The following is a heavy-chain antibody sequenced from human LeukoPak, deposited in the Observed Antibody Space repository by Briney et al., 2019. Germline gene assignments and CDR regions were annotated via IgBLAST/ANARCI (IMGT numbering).Heavy chain of an antibody. CDR2: IYPYSGDT. D-gene: IGHD6-13*01. J-gene: IGHJ6*02. V-gene: IGHV1-2*02. Sequence: ASVKVSCKASGYTFTGFYMHWVRQAPGHGLEWMGWIYPYSGDTNYAQKFQGRATMARDTPISTAYMELSRLRSDDTAVYYCARDQGVAAAGSEYYYSGMNVWGQGTTVTVSS. CDR1: GYTFTGFY. CDR3: ARDQGVAAAGSEYYYSGMNV.